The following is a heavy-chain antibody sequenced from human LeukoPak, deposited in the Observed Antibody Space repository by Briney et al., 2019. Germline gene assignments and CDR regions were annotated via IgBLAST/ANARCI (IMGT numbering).Heavy chain of an antibody. CDR2: INHSGST. CDR3: ARGGKRFLSNWFDP. J-gene: IGHJ5*02. Sequence: SETLSLTCAVYGGSFSGYYWSWIRQPPGKGLEWIGEINHSGSTNYNPSLKSRVTISVDTSKNQFSLKLSSVTAAETAVYYCARGGKRFLSNWFDPWGQGTLVTVSS. D-gene: IGHD3-3*01. CDR1: GGSFSGYY. V-gene: IGHV4-34*01.